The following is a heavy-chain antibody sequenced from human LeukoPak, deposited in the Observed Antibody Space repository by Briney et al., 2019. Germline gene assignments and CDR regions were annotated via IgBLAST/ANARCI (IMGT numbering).Heavy chain of an antibody. V-gene: IGHV1-46*01. Sequence: ASVKVSCKASGYTFTSYYMHWVRQAPGQGLEWMGIINPSGGSTSYAQKFQGRVTMTRDTSTSTVYMELSSLRSEDTAVYYCARDKGGPSDPDVDAFDIWGQGTMVTVSS. D-gene: IGHD5-24*01. CDR3: ARDKGGPSDPDVDAFDI. CDR2: INPSGGST. CDR1: GYTFTSYY. J-gene: IGHJ3*02.